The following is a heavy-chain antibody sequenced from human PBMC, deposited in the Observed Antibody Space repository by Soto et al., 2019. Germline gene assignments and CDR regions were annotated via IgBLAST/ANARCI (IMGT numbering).Heavy chain of an antibody. Sequence: QVQLVQSGAEVKRPGSSVKVSCKASGDTFNFYSINWVRQAPGVGLEWVGRVNPILSMSNYAQRFQGRVTMTADKSPSTAYMELRGLRSEDTAIYYCASSYGSGYRAFDYWGQGALVTVSS. V-gene: IGHV1-69*02. J-gene: IGHJ4*02. D-gene: IGHD3-10*01. CDR2: VNPILSMS. CDR3: ASSYGSGYRAFDY. CDR1: GDTFNFYS.